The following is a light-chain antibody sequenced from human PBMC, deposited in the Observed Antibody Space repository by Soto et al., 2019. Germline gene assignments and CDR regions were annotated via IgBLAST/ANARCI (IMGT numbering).Light chain of an antibody. CDR2: AAS. Sequence: DIQMTQSPSSLSASVGDRLTITCRARQAIGKSLAWYQQRPGKVPKPLIYAASTLHSGVPSRFSGGGSGTHFTLTISNLQPEDVATYYCQMYVTAPETFGQGTKVEIK. CDR1: QAIGKS. V-gene: IGKV1-27*01. J-gene: IGKJ1*01. CDR3: QMYVTAPET.